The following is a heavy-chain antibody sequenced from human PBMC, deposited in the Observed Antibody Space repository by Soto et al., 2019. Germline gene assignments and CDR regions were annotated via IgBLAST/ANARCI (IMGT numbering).Heavy chain of an antibody. CDR2: ISSSGSTI. V-gene: IGHV3-11*01. CDR1: GFTFSDYY. J-gene: IGHJ4*02. CDR3: ARVAYNWNDYYFDY. Sequence: GGSLRLSCAASGFTFSDYYMSWIRQAPGKGLEWVSYISSSGSTIYYADSVKGRFTISRDNAKNSLYLQMNSLRAEDTAVYYCARVAYNWNDYYFDYWGQGTLVTVSS. D-gene: IGHD1-1*01.